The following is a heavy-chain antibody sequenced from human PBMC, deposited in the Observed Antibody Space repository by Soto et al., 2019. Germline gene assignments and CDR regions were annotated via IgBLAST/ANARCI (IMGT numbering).Heavy chain of an antibody. Sequence: PGGSLRLSCAASGFTFNNHAMSWIRQAPGKGLEWVSTNSASGGSTYYAGSVKGRFTISRDNSKNTVYLQMKSLRVEDTAVYYCAKMGGSEYELLGPDAFDIWGQGTMVT. CDR2: NSASGGST. CDR3: AKMGGSEYELLGPDAFDI. CDR1: GFTFNNHA. J-gene: IGHJ3*02. D-gene: IGHD2-2*01. V-gene: IGHV3-23*01.